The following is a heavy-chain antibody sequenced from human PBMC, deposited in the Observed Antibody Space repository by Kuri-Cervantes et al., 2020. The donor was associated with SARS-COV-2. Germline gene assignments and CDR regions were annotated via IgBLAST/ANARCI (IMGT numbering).Heavy chain of an antibody. Sequence: ETLSLTCAASGFTFSSYAMSWVRQAPGKGLEWVSAISGSGGSAYYADSVKGRFTISRDNSKNTLYLQMNSLRAEDTAVYYCARDSSRITIFGVVTRYGMDVWGQGTTVTVSS. J-gene: IGHJ6*02. V-gene: IGHV3-23*01. D-gene: IGHD3-3*01. CDR3: ARDSSRITIFGVVTRYGMDV. CDR2: ISGSGGSA. CDR1: GFTFSSYA.